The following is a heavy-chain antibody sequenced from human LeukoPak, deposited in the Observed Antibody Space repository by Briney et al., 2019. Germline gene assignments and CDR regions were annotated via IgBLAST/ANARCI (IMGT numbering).Heavy chain of an antibody. D-gene: IGHD5-12*01. J-gene: IGHJ4*02. CDR2: IYYSGSI. Sequence: SETLSLPCTVSCGSISSYFWSWIRQPPGKGLEWIGYIYYSGSINYNPSLKSRVTISVDTSKNQFSLKVSSVTAADTAMYYCARVSGYDWESFYDYWGQGSLVTVSS. V-gene: IGHV4-59*01. CDR3: ARVSGYDWESFYDY. CDR1: CGSISSYF.